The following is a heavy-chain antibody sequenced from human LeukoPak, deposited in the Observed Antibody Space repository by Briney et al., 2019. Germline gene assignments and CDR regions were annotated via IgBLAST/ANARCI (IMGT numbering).Heavy chain of an antibody. CDR2: IYYSGST. Sequence: SETPSLTCTVSGGSISSYYWSWIRQPPGKGLEWIGYIYYSGSTNYNPSLKSRVTISVDTSKNQFSLKLSSVTAADTAVYYCARGSYYYDSSGYYNDYWGQGTLVTVSS. V-gene: IGHV4-59*01. CDR1: GGSISSYY. D-gene: IGHD3-22*01. J-gene: IGHJ4*02. CDR3: ARGSYYYDSSGYYNDY.